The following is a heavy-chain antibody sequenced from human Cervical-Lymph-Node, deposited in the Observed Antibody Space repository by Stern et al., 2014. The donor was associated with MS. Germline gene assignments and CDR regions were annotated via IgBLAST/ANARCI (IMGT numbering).Heavy chain of an antibody. D-gene: IGHD5-12*01. Sequence: VQLVESGGGVVQPGRSLRLSCAASGFTFSSYAMHWVRQAPGKGLEWVAVISSDGTNKYYAHSVKGRFTMSRDYFKNTLHLQMNSLRPEDTAVYYCARSVATGESGYYYGMDVWGQGTAVTVSS. CDR2: ISSDGTNK. J-gene: IGHJ6*02. CDR1: GFTFSSYA. CDR3: ARSVATGESGYYYGMDV. V-gene: IGHV3-30-3*01.